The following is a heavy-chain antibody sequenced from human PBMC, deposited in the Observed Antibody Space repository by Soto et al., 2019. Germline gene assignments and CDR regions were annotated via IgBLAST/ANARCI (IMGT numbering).Heavy chain of an antibody. J-gene: IGHJ4*02. Sequence: GGSLRLSCAASGFTFSSYEMNWVRQAPGKGLEWVSYISSSGSTIYYADSVKGRFTISRDNAKNSLYLQMNSLRAEDTAVYYWAIRLITIFRTFDYWAQETLVTFPS. CDR3: AIRLITIFRTFDY. CDR1: GFTFSSYE. CDR2: ISSSGSTI. D-gene: IGHD3-9*01. V-gene: IGHV3-48*03.